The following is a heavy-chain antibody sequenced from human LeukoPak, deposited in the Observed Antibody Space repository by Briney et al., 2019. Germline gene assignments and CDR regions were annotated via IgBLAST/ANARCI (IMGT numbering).Heavy chain of an antibody. CDR1: GGSFSGYY. V-gene: IGHV4-34*01. J-gene: IGHJ4*02. CDR2: INHSGST. D-gene: IGHD3-10*01. Sequence: SETLSLTCAVYGGSFSGYYWSWIRQPPGKGLEWIGEINHSGSTNYNPSLKSRVTISVDTSKNQFSLKLSSVTAADTAVYYCARHRYYYGSGSYRWFDYWGQGTLVTVSS. CDR3: ARHRYYYGSGSYRWFDY.